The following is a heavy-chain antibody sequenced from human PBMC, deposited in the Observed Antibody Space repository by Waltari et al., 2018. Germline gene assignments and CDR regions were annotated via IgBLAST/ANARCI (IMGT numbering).Heavy chain of an antibody. CDR1: DYSFPSYW. V-gene: IGHV5-10-1*03. D-gene: IGHD6-13*01. CDR2: IDPDNSYT. J-gene: IGHJ4*02. Sequence: EVQLVQSGAEMRKPGESLRISCAGSDYSFPSYWITWVRQMPGKGLEWMGRIDPDNSYTTYNPSFQGHVTISADKSINTAFLQWSSLKASDTAIYFCARQQPVTSSPEVDFWGQGTLVTVSS. CDR3: ARQQPVTSSPEVDF.